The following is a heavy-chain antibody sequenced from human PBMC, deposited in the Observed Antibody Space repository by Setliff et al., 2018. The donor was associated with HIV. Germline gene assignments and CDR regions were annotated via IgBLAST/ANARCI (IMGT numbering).Heavy chain of an antibody. D-gene: IGHD2-21*01. Sequence: SETLSLTCVVSDDSFSNYDWTWIRQSPGKALEWIGYISTSGTTNYNPSLRSRVTISMETSNTRFSLWLRSATAADTATYFCARLGRAIDDGGSSLRLDFWGQGMLVTVSS. J-gene: IGHJ4*02. CDR3: ARLGRAIDDGGSSLRLDF. V-gene: IGHV4-4*09. CDR1: DDSFSNYD. CDR2: ISTSGTT.